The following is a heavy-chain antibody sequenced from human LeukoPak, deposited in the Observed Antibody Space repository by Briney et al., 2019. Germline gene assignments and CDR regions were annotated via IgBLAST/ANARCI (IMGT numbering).Heavy chain of an antibody. CDR3: ARDRKAAVTYPDY. CDR2: ISSSGRTT. CDR1: GFTFSNYE. Sequence: GGSLRLSCGASGFTFSNYEMNWVRQAPGKGLELLSYISSSGRTTYYADSVKGRFTISRGNAKNSLYLQMNSLRAEDTAVYYCARDRKAAVTYPDYWGQGTLVTVSS. D-gene: IGHD4-17*01. V-gene: IGHV3-48*03. J-gene: IGHJ4*02.